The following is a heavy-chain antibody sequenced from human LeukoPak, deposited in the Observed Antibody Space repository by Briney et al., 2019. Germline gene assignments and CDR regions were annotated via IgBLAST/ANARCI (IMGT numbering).Heavy chain of an antibody. CDR2: IYYSGST. Sequence: SETLSLTCTVSGGSISSYYWGWIRQPPGKGLEWIGSIYYSGSTYYNPSLKSRVTISVDTSKNQFSLKLSSVTAAGTAVYYCASSYEGYYYYYMDVWGKGTTVTVSS. CDR3: ASSYEGYYYYYMDV. D-gene: IGHD5-12*01. J-gene: IGHJ6*03. V-gene: IGHV4-39*01. CDR1: GGSISSYY.